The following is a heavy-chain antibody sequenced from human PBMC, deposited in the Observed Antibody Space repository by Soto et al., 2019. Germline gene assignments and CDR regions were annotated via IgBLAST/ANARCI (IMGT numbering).Heavy chain of an antibody. D-gene: IGHD1-26*01. V-gene: IGHV3-30*18. Sequence: PGGSLRLSCAASGFTFSSYGMHWVRQAPGKGLEWVAVISYDGSNKYYADSVKGRFTISRDNSKNTLYLQMNSLRAEDTAVYYCAKDGSSEWELLFWGQGTLVTVSS. CDR3: AKDGSSEWELLF. CDR1: GFTFSSYG. CDR2: ISYDGSNK. J-gene: IGHJ4*02.